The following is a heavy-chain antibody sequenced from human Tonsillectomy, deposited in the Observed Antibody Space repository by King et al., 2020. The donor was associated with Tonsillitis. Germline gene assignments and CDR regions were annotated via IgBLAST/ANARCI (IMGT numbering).Heavy chain of an antibody. Sequence: VQLVESGGGLVQPGGSLRLSCAASGFAFSSYAMHWVRQAPGKGLEWVSGIGLSDGSTFYADSVKGRFTISRDNSKNTLYLEMNSLRAEDTAIYYCARKFILLHGVTLDYWGQGTLVTVSS. CDR3: ARKFILLHGVTLDY. V-gene: IGHV3-23*04. CDR1: GFAFSSYA. CDR2: IGLSDGST. J-gene: IGHJ4*02. D-gene: IGHD2-8*01.